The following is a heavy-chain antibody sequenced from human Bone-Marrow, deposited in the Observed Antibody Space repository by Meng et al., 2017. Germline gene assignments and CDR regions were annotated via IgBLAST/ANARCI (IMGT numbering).Heavy chain of an antibody. D-gene: IGHD3-10*01. CDR3: ARASITMVRGVIIISSFDY. Sequence: SVKVSCKASGGTFSSYAISWVRQAPGQGLEWMGGIIPIFGTANYAQKFQGRVTITTDESTSTAYMELSSLRSEDTAVYYCARASITMVRGVIIISSFDYWGRGTLVTVSS. V-gene: IGHV1-69*05. CDR2: IIPIFGTA. J-gene: IGHJ4*02. CDR1: GGTFSSYA.